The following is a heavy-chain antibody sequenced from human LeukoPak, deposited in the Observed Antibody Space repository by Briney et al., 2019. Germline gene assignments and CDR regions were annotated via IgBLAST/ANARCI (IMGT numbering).Heavy chain of an antibody. J-gene: IGHJ4*02. Sequence: ASVKVSCKASGYTFTSYGISWVRQAPGQGLEWMGGIIPIFGTANYAQKFQGRVMITTDESTSTAYMELSSLRSEDTAVYYCARDSGDYFDYWGQGTLVTVSS. D-gene: IGHD3-10*01. CDR1: GYTFTSYG. CDR2: IIPIFGTA. V-gene: IGHV1-69*05. CDR3: ARDSGDYFDY.